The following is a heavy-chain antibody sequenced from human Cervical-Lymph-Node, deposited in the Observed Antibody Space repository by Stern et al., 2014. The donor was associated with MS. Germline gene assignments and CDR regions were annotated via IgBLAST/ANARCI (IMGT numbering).Heavy chain of an antibody. CDR2: LDWDDDK. V-gene: IGHV2-70*13. CDR1: GFSLTTPGMC. Sequence: QVTLRESGPALVKPTQTLTLTCTFSGFSLTTPGMCVSWVRQPPGKALEWLALLDWDDDKYYSTSLKTRLTISKDTSKNQVVLTMTNMDPVDTATYYCARRIAATGSSFFDSWGQGALVTVSS. J-gene: IGHJ4*02. CDR3: ARRIAATGSSFFDS. D-gene: IGHD6-13*01.